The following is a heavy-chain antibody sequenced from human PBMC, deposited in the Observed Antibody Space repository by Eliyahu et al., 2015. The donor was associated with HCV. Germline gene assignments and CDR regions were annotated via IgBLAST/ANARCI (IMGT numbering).Heavy chain of an antibody. D-gene: IGHD4-17*01. CDR3: ARDMEDYGDYSLGY. CDR1: GFTFXSYW. J-gene: IGHJ4*02. CDR2: IKQDGSEK. V-gene: IGHV3-7*01. Sequence: EVQLVESGGGLVQPGGSLRLSCAASGFTFXSYWMSWVRQAPGKGLEWVANIKQDGSEKYYVDSVKGRFTISRDNAKNSLYLQMNSLRAEDTAVYYCARDMEDYGDYSLGYWGQGTLVTVSS.